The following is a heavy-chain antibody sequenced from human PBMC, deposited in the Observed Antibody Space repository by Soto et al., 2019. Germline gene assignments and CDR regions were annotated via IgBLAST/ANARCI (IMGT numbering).Heavy chain of an antibody. CDR2: TNQDGSKK. Sequence: EVHLVESGGGLVQTGGSLRLSCAIFESTVRRDWMNWVRQAPGKGLEWVAHTNQDGSKKYYVDSVKGRFTISRDNAKNSLYLQMDDPRAGETAMYYCSGGVGDAFWGQGTLVTVSS. CDR1: ESTVRRDW. CDR3: SGGVGDAF. J-gene: IGHJ4*02. V-gene: IGHV3-7*04. D-gene: IGHD1-26*01.